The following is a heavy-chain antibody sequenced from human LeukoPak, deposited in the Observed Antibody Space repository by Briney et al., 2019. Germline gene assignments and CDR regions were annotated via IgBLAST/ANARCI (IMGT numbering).Heavy chain of an antibody. CDR3: ARGPPTSYWRFDY. CDR2: ISSSGST. CDR1: GGSISSYY. D-gene: IGHD3-9*01. J-gene: IGHJ4*02. Sequence: SETLSLTCTVSGGSISSYYWNWIRQPAGKGLEWIGHISSSGSTNYNSSLKTRVSMSVDTSKNQFSLRLSSVTAADTAVYYCARGPPTSYWRFDYWGQGTLVTVSS. V-gene: IGHV4-4*07.